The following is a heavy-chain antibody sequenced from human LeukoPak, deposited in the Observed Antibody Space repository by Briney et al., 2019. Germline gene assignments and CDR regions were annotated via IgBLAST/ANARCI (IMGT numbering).Heavy chain of an antibody. CDR1: GFTFSSYA. CDR2: ISGSGGST. J-gene: IGHJ3*02. D-gene: IGHD2-2*01. Sequence: QTGGSLRLSCAASGFTFSSYAMSWVRQAPGKGLEWVSAISGSGGSTYYADSVKGRFTMSRDNSKNTPYLQVNSLRVEDTAVYYCAKHLQGYCSSANCYARAFDIWGQGTMVTVSS. CDR3: AKHLQGYCSSANCYARAFDI. V-gene: IGHV3-23*01.